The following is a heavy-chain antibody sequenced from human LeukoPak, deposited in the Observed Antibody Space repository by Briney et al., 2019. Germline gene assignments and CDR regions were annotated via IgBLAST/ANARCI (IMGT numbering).Heavy chain of an antibody. V-gene: IGHV3-49*03. CDR1: GFSFGDYA. Sequence: TGGSLRLSCTGSGFSFGDYAMNWFRQAPGKGLEWVGFIRSKTYGGATEYAASVKGRFTISRDDSKSIAYLQMDSLKTEDTAVYYCARDPSSTSCYDCQPAFHVWLDPWGQGTLVTVSS. CDR3: ARDPSSTSCYDCQPAFHVWLDP. D-gene: IGHD2-2*01. CDR2: IRSKTYGGAT. J-gene: IGHJ5*02.